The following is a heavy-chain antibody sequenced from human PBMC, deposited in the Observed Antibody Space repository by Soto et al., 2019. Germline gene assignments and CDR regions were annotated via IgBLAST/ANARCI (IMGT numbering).Heavy chain of an antibody. V-gene: IGHV4-59*01. CDR1: GVSISSYF. D-gene: IGHD6-25*01. CDR2: TYHRGST. CDR3: ARIGGYHGPLDY. Sequence: LSLTCSVSGVSISSYFWSWIRQAPGRGLEWIGYTYHRGSTNYSPSLKSRVAISLDTSENQFSLKVNSVTAADTAVYYCARIGGYHGPLDYWGQGTPVTVSS. J-gene: IGHJ4*02.